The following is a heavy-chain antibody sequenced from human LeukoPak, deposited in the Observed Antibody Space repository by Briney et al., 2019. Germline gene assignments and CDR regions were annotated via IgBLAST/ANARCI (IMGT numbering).Heavy chain of an antibody. CDR1: GGTFSSYT. V-gene: IGHV1-69*04. CDR2: IIPILGIA. D-gene: IGHD2-2*02. CDR3: ARDSPYCSSTSCYNFDY. J-gene: IGHJ4*02. Sequence: SVKVSCKASGGTFSSYTISWVRQAPGQGLEWMGRIIPILGIANFAQKFQGRVTITADKSKSTAYMELSSLRSEDTAVYYCARDSPYCSSTSCYNFDYWGQGTLVTVSS.